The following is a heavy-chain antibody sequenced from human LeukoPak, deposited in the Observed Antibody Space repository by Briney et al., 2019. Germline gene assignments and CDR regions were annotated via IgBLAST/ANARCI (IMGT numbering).Heavy chain of an antibody. CDR3: ARSAVVPAAHFDY. CDR1: GFTFSSYE. CDR2: ISSSGSTI. D-gene: IGHD2-2*01. Sequence: GGSLRLSCAASGFTFSSYEMNWVRQAPGKGLEWVSYISSSGSTIYYADSVKGRFTISRDNAKNSLYLQMNSLRAEDTAVYYCARSAVVPAAHFDYWGQGTLSPSPQ. V-gene: IGHV3-48*03. J-gene: IGHJ4*02.